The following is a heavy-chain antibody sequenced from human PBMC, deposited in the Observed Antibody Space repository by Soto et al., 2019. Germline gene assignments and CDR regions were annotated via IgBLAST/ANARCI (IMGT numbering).Heavy chain of an antibody. J-gene: IGHJ4*02. CDR3: ARDRAVAQFDY. D-gene: IGHD6-19*01. V-gene: IGHV4-31*03. CDR2: IYYSGST. Sequence: QVQLQESGPGLVKPSQTLSLTCTVSGGSISSGGYYWSWIRQHPGKGLEWIGYIYYSGSTYYNPSIKSXXTXSXXTSKNQFSLKLSSVTAADTAVYYCARDRAVAQFDYWGQGTLVTVSS. CDR1: GGSISSGGYY.